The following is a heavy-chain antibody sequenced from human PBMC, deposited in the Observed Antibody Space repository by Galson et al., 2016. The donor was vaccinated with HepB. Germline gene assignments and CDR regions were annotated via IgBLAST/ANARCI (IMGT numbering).Heavy chain of an antibody. J-gene: IGHJ3*02. CDR3: AGLWI. CDR1: GLSFSNSD. CDR2: IGSSGIIT. Sequence: SLRLSCAASGLSFSNSDMSWVRQAPGQGLEWVSHIGSSGIITYYADSVRGRFTISRDNSKSTLYLQMHILRDEDTAVYYCAGLWIWGQGTKVTVSS. V-gene: IGHV3-23*01. D-gene: IGHD3-16*01.